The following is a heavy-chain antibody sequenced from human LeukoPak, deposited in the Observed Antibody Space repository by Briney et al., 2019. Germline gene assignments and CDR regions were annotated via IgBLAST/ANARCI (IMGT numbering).Heavy chain of an antibody. CDR2: IYYSGST. CDR3: ARRAFGGVPPYYFDY. V-gene: IGHV4-39*01. Sequence: SETLSLTCTVSGGSISSYYWSRIRQPPGKGLEWIGSIYYSGSTYYNPSLKSRVTISVDTSKNQFSLKLSSVTAADTAVYYCARRAFGGVPPYYFDYWGQGTLVTVSS. CDR1: GGSISSYY. J-gene: IGHJ4*02. D-gene: IGHD3-16*01.